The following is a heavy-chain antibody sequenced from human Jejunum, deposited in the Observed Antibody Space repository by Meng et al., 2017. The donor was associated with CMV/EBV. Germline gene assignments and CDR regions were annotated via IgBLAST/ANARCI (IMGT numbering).Heavy chain of an antibody. D-gene: IGHD2-2*01. Sequence: ASGFTFSSYEVNWVRQAPGKGLEWVANIKQDGSEKYYVDSVKGRFTISRDNAKNSLYLQMNSLRAEDMAVYYCARDLVPAAWGFDPWGQGTLVTVSS. CDR1: GFTFSSYE. V-gene: IGHV3-7*01. CDR2: IKQDGSEK. CDR3: ARDLVPAAWGFDP. J-gene: IGHJ5*02.